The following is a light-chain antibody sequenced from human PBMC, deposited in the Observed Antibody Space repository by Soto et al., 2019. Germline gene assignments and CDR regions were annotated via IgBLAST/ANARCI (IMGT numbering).Light chain of an antibody. CDR2: GTS. CDR1: ERIYSAY. CDR3: QQYNNRPLT. V-gene: IGKV3-20*01. J-gene: IGKJ4*01. Sequence: ATLSCKASERIYSAYLGWYQQKPGQAPRLLIYGTSSRATGIPDRFSGSGSGTDFTLTISRLEPEDFAVYYCQQYNNRPLTFGGGTKVDIK.